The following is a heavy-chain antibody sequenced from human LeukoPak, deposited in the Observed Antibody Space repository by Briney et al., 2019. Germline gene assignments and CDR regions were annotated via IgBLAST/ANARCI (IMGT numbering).Heavy chain of an antibody. Sequence: GGSLRLSCAASGFTLSSYSMNWVRQAPGKGLEWVSSISTTSTYIYYVDSVKGRFTISRDNAKNSLYLQMNSLRAEDTAVYYCARDPNTYGSGSDGAYWGQGTLVTVSS. V-gene: IGHV3-21*01. CDR2: ISTTSTYI. CDR3: ARDPNTYGSGSDGAY. J-gene: IGHJ4*02. CDR1: GFTLSSYS. D-gene: IGHD3-10*01.